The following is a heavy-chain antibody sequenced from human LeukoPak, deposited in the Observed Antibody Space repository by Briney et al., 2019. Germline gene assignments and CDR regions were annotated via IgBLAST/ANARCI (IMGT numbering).Heavy chain of an antibody. V-gene: IGHV4-34*06. D-gene: IGHD3-10*01. J-gene: IGHJ4*02. CDR3: GIFYDGSMD. Sequence: SETLSLTCAVYGGSIGFSSWKWFRQSPGKGLQWIGEIDERGGAKYNPSLKTQVTLSMDTSKGQVSLRLDSVTAADTAVYCCGIFYDGSMDWGRGTLVTVSS. CDR1: GGSIGFSS. CDR2: IDERGGA.